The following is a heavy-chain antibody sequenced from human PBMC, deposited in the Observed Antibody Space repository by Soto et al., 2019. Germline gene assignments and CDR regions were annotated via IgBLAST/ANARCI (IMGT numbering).Heavy chain of an antibody. CDR2: INAGNGNT. D-gene: IGHD3-9*01. V-gene: IGHV1-3*01. J-gene: IGHJ3*02. Sequence: ASVKVPCKASGYTFTSYAMHWVRPAPGQRLEWMGWINAGNGNTKYSQKFQGRVTITRDTSASTADMELSSLRSEDTAVYYCARMGGHLNVLRYFDWLFDAFDIWGQGTMVTVSS. CDR1: GYTFTSYA. CDR3: ARMGGHLNVLRYFDWLFDAFDI.